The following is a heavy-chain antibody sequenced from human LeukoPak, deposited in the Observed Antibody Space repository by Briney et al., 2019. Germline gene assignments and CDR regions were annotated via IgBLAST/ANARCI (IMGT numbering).Heavy chain of an antibody. CDR3: TRYSSGAFDY. Sequence: SPTLSLTCAFSGDSVSINSAAWNWIRQSPSRGLEWLGRTYYRSKWNTDYAVSVKSRITINPDTSKNQFSLQLNSVTPEDTAVYYCTRYSSGAFDYWGQGTLFTVSS. D-gene: IGHD6-19*01. CDR2: TYYRSKWNT. J-gene: IGHJ4*02. CDR1: GDSVSINSAA. V-gene: IGHV6-1*01.